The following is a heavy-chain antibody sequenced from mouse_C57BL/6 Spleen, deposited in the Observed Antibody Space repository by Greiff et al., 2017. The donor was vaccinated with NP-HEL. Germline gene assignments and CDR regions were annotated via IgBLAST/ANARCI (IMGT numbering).Heavy chain of an antibody. V-gene: IGHV1-50*01. CDR2: IDPSDSYT. CDR3: ASPYGSSYRFAY. CDR1: GYTFTSYW. D-gene: IGHD1-1*01. Sequence: QVQLQQPGAELVKPGASVKLSCKASGYTFTSYWMQWVKQRPGQGLEWIGEIDPSDSYTNYNQKFKGKATLTVDTSSSTAYMQLSSLTSEDSAVYYCASPYGSSYRFAYWGQGTLVTVSA. J-gene: IGHJ3*01.